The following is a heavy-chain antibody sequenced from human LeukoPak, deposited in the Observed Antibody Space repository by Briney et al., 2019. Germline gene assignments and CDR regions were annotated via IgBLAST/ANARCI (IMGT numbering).Heavy chain of an antibody. CDR1: GFTFSNAW. CDR2: IKSKTDGGTT. Sequence: GGSLRLSCAASGFTFSNAWMSWVRQAPGKGLEWVGRIKSKTDGGTTDYAAPVKGRFTISRDDSINTLYLQMNSLKTEDTAVYYCTTDLYPNYGDYSLWDYWGQGTLVTVSS. CDR3: TTDLYPNYGDYSLWDY. D-gene: IGHD4-17*01. V-gene: IGHV3-15*01. J-gene: IGHJ4*02.